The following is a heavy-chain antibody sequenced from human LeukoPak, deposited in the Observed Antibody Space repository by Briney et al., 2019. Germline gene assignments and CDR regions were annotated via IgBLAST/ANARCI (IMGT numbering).Heavy chain of an antibody. Sequence: GGSLRLSCAASGSTFSNYWMSWVRQAPGKGLEWVANMDQEGSEKYYVDSVKGRFTISRDNAKNSLYLQMNTLSAEDTAIYYCARAGYSRGWFAYYWGQGALVTVSS. CDR1: GSTFSNYW. V-gene: IGHV3-7*05. J-gene: IGHJ4*02. CDR3: ARAGYSRGWFAYY. CDR2: MDQEGSEK. D-gene: IGHD6-19*01.